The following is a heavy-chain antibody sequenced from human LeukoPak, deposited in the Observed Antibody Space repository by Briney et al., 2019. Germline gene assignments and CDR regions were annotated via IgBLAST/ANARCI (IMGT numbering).Heavy chain of an antibody. CDR3: ARKDPRGWLHDY. D-gene: IGHD5-24*01. V-gene: IGHV3-30*02. CDR2: IPFDGSNE. Sequence: GGSLRLSCAASGFTFSIYGMHWVRQAPGKGLEWVALIPFDGSNEHYADSVKGRFTISRDNSKNTLYLQMNSLRAEDTAVYYCARKDPRGWLHDYWGQGTLVTVSS. CDR1: GFTFSIYG. J-gene: IGHJ4*02.